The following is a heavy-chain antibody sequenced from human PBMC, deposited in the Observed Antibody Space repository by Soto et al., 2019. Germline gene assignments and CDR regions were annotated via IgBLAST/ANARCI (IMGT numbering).Heavy chain of an antibody. J-gene: IGHJ4*02. D-gene: IGHD3-22*01. Sequence: QVTLKESGPTLVKPTQTLTLTCTFSGFSLSSSGVGVGWIRQPPGKALEWLALIYWDDDNRSSPSLRTRLTVTKDSSKNQVVLTMTNMDPVDTATYYCVHVGSSGYHYRGLWAYAFHYWGQGILVTVSS. V-gene: IGHV2-5*02. CDR1: GFSLSSSGVG. CDR3: VHVGSSGYHYRGLWAYAFHY. CDR2: IYWDDDN.